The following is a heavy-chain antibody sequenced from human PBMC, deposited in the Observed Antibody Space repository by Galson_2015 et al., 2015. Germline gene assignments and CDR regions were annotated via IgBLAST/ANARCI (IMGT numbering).Heavy chain of an antibody. Sequence: SLRLSCAASGFTFSSYGMHWVRQAPGKGLEWVAVISYDGSNKYYADSVKGRFTISRDNSKNTLYLQMNSLRADDTAVYYCWYYDSCGYQIGGAGGGQGTLVTVSS. J-gene: IGHJ4*02. CDR3: WYYDSCGYQIGGAG. V-gene: IGHV3-30*03. D-gene: IGHD3-22*01. CDR1: GFTFSSYG. CDR2: ISYDGSNK.